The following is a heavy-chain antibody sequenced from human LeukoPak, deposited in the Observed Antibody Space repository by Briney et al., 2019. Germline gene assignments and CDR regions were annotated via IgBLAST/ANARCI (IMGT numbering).Heavy chain of an antibody. CDR3: ARGASVVTATAFDY. D-gene: IGHD2-21*02. CDR1: GFTFSSYA. CDR2: ISYDGSDK. J-gene: IGHJ4*02. Sequence: GGPLRLSCAASGFTFSSYAMHWVRQAPGKGLEWVAIISYDGSDKYYADSVKGRFTISRDNSKNTLYLQMNSLRAEDTAVYYCARGASVVTATAFDYWGQGSLVTVSS. V-gene: IGHV3-30-3*01.